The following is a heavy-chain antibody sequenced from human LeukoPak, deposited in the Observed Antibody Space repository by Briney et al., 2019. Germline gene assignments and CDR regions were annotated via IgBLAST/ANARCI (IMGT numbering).Heavy chain of an antibody. V-gene: IGHV3-53*01. CDR1: GFTFSSNY. CDR2: IYSGGST. D-gene: IGHD2-8*01. J-gene: IGHJ3*02. CDR3: VRGIMVYATYAFDI. Sequence: GGSLRLSCAASGFTFSSNYMSWVRQAPGKGLEWVSVIYSGGSTYYADSVKGRFTISRDNSKNTLYLQMNSLRAEDTAVYYCVRGIMVYATYAFDIWGQGTMVTVSS.